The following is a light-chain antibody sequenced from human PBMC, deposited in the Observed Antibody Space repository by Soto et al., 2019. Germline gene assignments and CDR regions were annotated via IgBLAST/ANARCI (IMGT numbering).Light chain of an antibody. Sequence: DIQMTQSPSSLSASVGDRVTITCRASQSIERYLTWYQQKSGKAPKFLMYATSHLQSGVPSRFSGSGSGTEFTLTISGLQPEDFGSYYCQQTYTVPYTFGQGTKLEIE. CDR1: QSIERY. J-gene: IGKJ2*01. CDR2: ATS. CDR3: QQTYTVPYT. V-gene: IGKV1-39*01.